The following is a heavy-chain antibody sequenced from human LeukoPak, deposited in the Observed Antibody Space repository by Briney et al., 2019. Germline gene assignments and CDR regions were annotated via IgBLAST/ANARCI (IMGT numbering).Heavy chain of an antibody. D-gene: IGHD6-6*01. CDR3: ASLSYSSSSFATFDY. Sequence: SQTLSLTCTVSGDSISSGDYYWSWMRQPPGKGLEWIVYIHCSGSSNYNPSLKSRVTISVDTSKNQFSLKLSSVTAADTAVYYCASLSYSSSSFATFDYWGQGTLVTVSS. CDR1: GDSISSGDYY. V-gene: IGHV4-30-4*08. J-gene: IGHJ4*02. CDR2: IHCSGSS.